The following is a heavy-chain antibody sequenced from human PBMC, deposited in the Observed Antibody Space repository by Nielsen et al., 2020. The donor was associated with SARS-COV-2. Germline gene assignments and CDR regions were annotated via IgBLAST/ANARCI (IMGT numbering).Heavy chain of an antibody. CDR2: IKQDGSEK. J-gene: IGHJ6*03. CDR3: SRDRSYGDFHYYYYMDV. V-gene: IGHV3-7*03. CDR1: GFTFSSYW. Sequence: GESLKISCAASGFTFSSYWMSWVRQAPGKGLEWVANIKQDGSEKYYVDSVKGRFTISRDNAKNSLYLQMNSLRAEDTAVYYCSRDRSYGDFHYYYYMDVWGKGTTVTFSS. D-gene: IGHD4-17*01.